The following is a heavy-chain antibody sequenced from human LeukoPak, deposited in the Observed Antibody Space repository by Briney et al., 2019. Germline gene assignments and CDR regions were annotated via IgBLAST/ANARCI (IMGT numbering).Heavy chain of an antibody. D-gene: IGHD3-10*01. CDR1: GYTFTGYY. J-gene: IGHJ6*03. V-gene: IGHV1-2*02. Sequence: ASVKVSCKASGYTFTGYYMHWVRQAPGQGLEWMGWINPNSGGTNYAQKFQGRVTMTRDTSISTAYMELSSLRSEDTAVYYCARDPRSDGSDYYYMDVWGKGTTVTVSS. CDR2: INPNSGGT. CDR3: ARDPRSDGSDYYYMDV.